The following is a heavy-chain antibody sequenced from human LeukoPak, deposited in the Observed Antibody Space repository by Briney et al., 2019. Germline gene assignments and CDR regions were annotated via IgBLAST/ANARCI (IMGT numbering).Heavy chain of an antibody. CDR2: ISGSGGST. CDR3: ARWVVAARDY. Sequence: PGGALRLSCAASGFTFSSYAMSWVRQAPGKGLGWVSAISGSGGSTYYADSVKGRFTISRENSKNTLYLQMNSLRAEDTAVYYCARWVVAARDYWGQGTLVTVSS. J-gene: IGHJ4*02. CDR1: GFTFSSYA. V-gene: IGHV3-23*01. D-gene: IGHD2-15*01.